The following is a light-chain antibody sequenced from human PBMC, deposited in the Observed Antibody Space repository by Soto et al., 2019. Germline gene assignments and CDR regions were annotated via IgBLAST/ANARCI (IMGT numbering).Light chain of an antibody. CDR3: QKRSNWPLT. Sequence: EIVLTQSPATLYLSPGERATLSCRASQSVSSYLAWYQQKPGQAPRLLIYDAFNRATGIPARFSGSGSGTDFTLTISSLEPEDFAVYYCQKRSNWPLTFGVGTRVEVK. CDR2: DAF. V-gene: IGKV3-11*01. J-gene: IGKJ4*01. CDR1: QSVSSY.